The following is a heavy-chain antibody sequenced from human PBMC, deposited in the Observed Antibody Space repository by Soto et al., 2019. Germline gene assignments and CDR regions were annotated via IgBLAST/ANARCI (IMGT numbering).Heavy chain of an antibody. CDR3: ARDRPGIKTYEAFDI. CDR2: MSPNTGTI. J-gene: IGHJ3*02. V-gene: IGHV1-8*01. CDR1: GYTFTSYD. D-gene: IGHD1-20*01. Sequence: ASVKVSCKASGYTFTSYDINWVRQATGQGPEWMGWMSPNTGTIVYAQKFQGRVTMTRNTSTSTAYMTLCSLRSEDTAVYYCARDRPGIKTYEAFDIWGQGTTVTVSS.